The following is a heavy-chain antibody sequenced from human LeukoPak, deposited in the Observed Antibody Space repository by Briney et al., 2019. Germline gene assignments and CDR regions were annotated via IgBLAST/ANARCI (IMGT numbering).Heavy chain of an antibody. J-gene: IGHJ4*02. CDR2: ISYDGSNK. CDR1: GFTFSGYP. D-gene: IGHD3-3*01. CDR3: ARGAAPYYDFWSGYYTVGYFDY. Sequence: GKSLRLSCAASGFTFSGYPIHWVRQAPGKGLEWVAVISYDGSNKYYADSVKGRFTISRDNSKNTLYLQMNSLRAEDTAVYYCARGAAPYYDFWSGYYTVGYFDYWGQGTLVTVSS. V-gene: IGHV3-30-3*01.